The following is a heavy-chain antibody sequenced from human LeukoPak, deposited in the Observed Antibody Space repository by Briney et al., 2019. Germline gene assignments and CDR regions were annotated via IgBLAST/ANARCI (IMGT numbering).Heavy chain of an antibody. CDR2: SSAYNENT. D-gene: IGHD2-2*01. CDR3: ARDLCSVEPAAPCYYFDY. CDR1: GYTLSRYG. Sequence: ASVKVSCKASGYTLSRYGISWVRQAPGQGLEWMGWSSAYNENTNSALKVQGRVTMTTDTSTSTAHMELRSLRSDDTAVYYCARDLCSVEPAAPCYYFDYWGQGTLVTVSS. V-gene: IGHV1-18*01. J-gene: IGHJ4*02.